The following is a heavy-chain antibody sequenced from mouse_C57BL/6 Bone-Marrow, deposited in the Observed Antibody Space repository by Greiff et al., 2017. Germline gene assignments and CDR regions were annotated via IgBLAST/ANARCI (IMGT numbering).Heavy chain of an antibody. V-gene: IGHV5-6*02. Sequence: VKLVESGGDLVKPGGSLKLSCAASGFTFSSYGMSWVRQTPDKRLEWVATISSGGSYTYYPDSVKGRFTISRDNAKNTLYLQMSSLKSEDTAMYYCARQTTVVGDYWGQGTSVTVSS. CDR1: GFTFSSYG. CDR2: ISSGGSYT. CDR3: ARQTTVVGDY. J-gene: IGHJ4*01. D-gene: IGHD1-1*01.